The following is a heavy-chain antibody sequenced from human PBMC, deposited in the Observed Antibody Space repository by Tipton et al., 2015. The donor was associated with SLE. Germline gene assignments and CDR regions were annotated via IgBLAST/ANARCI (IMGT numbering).Heavy chain of an antibody. Sequence: GSLRLSCVASGVSFNKYWMIWVRQAPGKGLEWVANIRQDGSEKNYVDSVKGRFTISRDNAKNALYLQMNSLRVEDTAVYFCAGTGPVAYWGQGTLVTVSS. J-gene: IGHJ4*02. CDR2: IRQDGSEK. D-gene: IGHD2-21*01. CDR1: GVSFNKYW. CDR3: AGTGPVAY. V-gene: IGHV3-7*01.